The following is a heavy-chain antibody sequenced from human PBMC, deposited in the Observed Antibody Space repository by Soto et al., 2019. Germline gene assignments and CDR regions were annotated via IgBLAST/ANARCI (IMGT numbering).Heavy chain of an antibody. D-gene: IGHD2-21*01. Sequence: GGSLRLSCAASGFTFSSYAMSWVRQAPGKGLEWVSAISGSGGSTYYADSVKGRFTISRDNSKNTLYLQMNSLRAEDTAVYYCAKDLFHRWEDDDSDWYLYWGQRTLVIVSS. J-gene: IGHJ4*02. CDR2: ISGSGGST. CDR3: AKDLFHRWEDDDSDWYLY. CDR1: GFTFSSYA. V-gene: IGHV3-23*01.